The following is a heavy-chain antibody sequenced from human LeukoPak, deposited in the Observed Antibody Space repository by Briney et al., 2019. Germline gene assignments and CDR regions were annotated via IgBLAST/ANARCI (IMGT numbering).Heavy chain of an antibody. V-gene: IGHV1-69*05. CDR2: IIPIFGTA. CDR1: GGTFSSYA. D-gene: IGHD4-17*01. CDR3: AQENGDYGDAFDI. Sequence: SVKLSCKASGGTFSSYAISWVRQAPGQGLEWMGGIIPIFGTANYAQKFQGRVTITTDESTGTAYMELSSLRSEDTAVYYCAQENGDYGDAFDIWGQGTMVTVSS. J-gene: IGHJ3*02.